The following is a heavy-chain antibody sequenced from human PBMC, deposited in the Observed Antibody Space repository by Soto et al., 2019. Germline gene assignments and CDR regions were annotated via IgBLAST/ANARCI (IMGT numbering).Heavy chain of an antibody. CDR2: IYYSGST. J-gene: IGHJ6*02. CDR3: ARDVATMVRGVIVGYYYYGMDV. CDR1: GGSISSGNYY. Sequence: SLSLTCTVSGGSISSGNYYWSWIRQPPGKGLEWIGYIYYSGSTYYNPSLKSRVTISVDTSKNQFSLKLSSVTAADTAVYYCARDVATMVRGVIVGYYYYGMDVWAQGTTVTVSS. D-gene: IGHD3-10*01. V-gene: IGHV4-30-4*01.